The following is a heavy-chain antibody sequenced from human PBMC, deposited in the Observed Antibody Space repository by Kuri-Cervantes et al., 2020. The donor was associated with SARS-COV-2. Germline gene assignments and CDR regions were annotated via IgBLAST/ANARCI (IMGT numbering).Heavy chain of an antibody. CDR1: GFTFSRYG. Sequence: GESLKISCAASGFTFSRYGMHWVRQAPGKGLEWVALISYDGTNKYYADSVKGRFTISRDNSKNTLYLQMDSLRPDDTAVYYCAKDPHGIVVVVAAIDQWGQGTLVTVSS. CDR3: AKDPHGIVVVVAAIDQ. V-gene: IGHV3-30*18. J-gene: IGHJ4*02. CDR2: ISYDGTNK. D-gene: IGHD2-15*01.